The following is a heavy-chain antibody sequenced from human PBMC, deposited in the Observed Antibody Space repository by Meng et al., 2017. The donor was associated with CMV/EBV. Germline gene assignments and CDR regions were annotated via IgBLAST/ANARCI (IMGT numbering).Heavy chain of an antibody. CDR2: IYPGDSDT. D-gene: IGHD2-15*01. CDR3: ARHLGPMCSGGSCYSLPSYYGMDV. Sequence: KVSCKGSGYSFTSYWIGWVRQMPGKGLEWMGVIYPGDSDTRYSPSFQGQVTISADKSISTAYLQWSSLKASDTAMYYCARHLGPMCSGGSCYSLPSYYGMDVWGQGTTVPFSS. CDR1: GYSFTSYW. V-gene: IGHV5-51*01. J-gene: IGHJ6*02.